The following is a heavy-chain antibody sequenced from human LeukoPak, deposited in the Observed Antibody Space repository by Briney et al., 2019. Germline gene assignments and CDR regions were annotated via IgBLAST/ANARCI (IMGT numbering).Heavy chain of an antibody. J-gene: IGHJ4*02. Sequence: GGSLRLSCAASGFTFSDYYMSWIRQAPGKGLEWVANIKQDGSEKYYADSVKGRFTISRDNAKNSLNLQMNSLRAEDTALYYCARIGEGITIDFWGQGTLVTVSS. D-gene: IGHD4-17*01. CDR2: IKQDGSEK. CDR3: ARIGEGITIDF. CDR1: GFTFSDYY. V-gene: IGHV3-7*05.